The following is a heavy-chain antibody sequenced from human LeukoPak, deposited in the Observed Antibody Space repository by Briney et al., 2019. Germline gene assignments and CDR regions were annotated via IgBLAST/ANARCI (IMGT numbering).Heavy chain of an antibody. CDR2: IIPILGIA. CDR3: ARGGDGEYFDY. Sequence: ASVKVSCKASGGTFSSYAISWVRQAPGQGLEWMGRIIPILGIANYAQKFQGRVTITADKSTSTAYMELSSLRSEDTAVYYCARGGDGEYFDYWGQGTLVTVSS. D-gene: IGHD3-10*01. CDR1: GGTFSSYA. J-gene: IGHJ4*02. V-gene: IGHV1-69*04.